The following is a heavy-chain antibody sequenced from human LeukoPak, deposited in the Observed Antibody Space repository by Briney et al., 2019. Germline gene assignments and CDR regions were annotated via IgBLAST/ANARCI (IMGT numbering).Heavy chain of an antibody. J-gene: IGHJ6*02. Sequence: ASVKDSCKASGYTFTSYGISWVRQAPGQGLEWMGWISAYNGDTNYAQKLQGRVTMTTDTSTSTAYMELRSLRSDDTAVYYCARDPGQQLGYYYYGMDVWGQGTTVTVSS. V-gene: IGHV1-18*01. D-gene: IGHD6-13*01. CDR1: GYTFTSYG. CDR2: ISAYNGDT. CDR3: ARDPGQQLGYYYYGMDV.